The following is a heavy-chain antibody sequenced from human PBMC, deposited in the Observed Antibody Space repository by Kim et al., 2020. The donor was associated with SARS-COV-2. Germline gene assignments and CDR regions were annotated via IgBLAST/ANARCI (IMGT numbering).Heavy chain of an antibody. CDR1: GYTLTELS. Sequence: ASVKVSCKVSGYTLTELSMHWVRQAPGKGLEWMGGFDPEDGEIIYAQELQDRLTMTEDTTIDTGYMELRSLESEDTAVYYCANYASGSRYFHLWGQGTLV. V-gene: IGHV1-24*01. CDR2: FDPEDGEI. D-gene: IGHD3-10*01. CDR3: ANYASGSRYFHL. J-gene: IGHJ4*02.